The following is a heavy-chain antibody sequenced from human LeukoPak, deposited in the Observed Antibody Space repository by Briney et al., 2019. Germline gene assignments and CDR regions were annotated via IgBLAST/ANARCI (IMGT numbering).Heavy chain of an antibody. CDR2: IMPLFGTA. CDR1: GGTFNNSA. D-gene: IGHD4-17*01. V-gene: IGHV1-69*05. Sequence: SVKVSCKTPGGTFNNSAISWVRQAPGQGLEWLGGIMPLFGTAGYAQKFQGRVTITKDESTRTVYLELTSLTSDDTAVYYCARDVHGDYGSGWFDPWGQGTLVSVSS. CDR3: ARDVHGDYGSGWFDP. J-gene: IGHJ5*02.